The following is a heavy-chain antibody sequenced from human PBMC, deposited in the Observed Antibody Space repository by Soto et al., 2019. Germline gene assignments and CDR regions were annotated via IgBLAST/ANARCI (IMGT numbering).Heavy chain of an antibody. J-gene: IGHJ6*02. D-gene: IGHD2-15*01. Sequence: GASVKVSCKASGYTFTSYYMHWVRQAPGQGLEWMGIINPSGGSTSYAQKFQGRVTMTRDTSTSTVYMELSSLRSEDTAVYYCARKGGYCSGGSCYALSYYYYGMNVWGQGTTVTVSS. CDR1: GYTFTSYY. V-gene: IGHV1-46*01. CDR3: ARKGGYCSGGSCYALSYYYYGMNV. CDR2: INPSGGST.